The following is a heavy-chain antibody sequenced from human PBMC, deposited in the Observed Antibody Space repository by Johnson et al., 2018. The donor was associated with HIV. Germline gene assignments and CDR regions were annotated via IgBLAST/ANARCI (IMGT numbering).Heavy chain of an antibody. J-gene: IGHJ3*02. CDR2: ISYDGKNK. CDR3: AKDGAFDI. Sequence: QMQLVESGGGVVQPGRSLRLSCAASGFTFSSYAMHWVRQAPGKGLEWVAVISYDGKNKDYADPVKGRFTLSRDNSKNTLYLQMNSLRADDTAVYYCAKDGAFDIWGQGTLVTVSS. CDR1: GFTFSSYA. V-gene: IGHV3-30*04.